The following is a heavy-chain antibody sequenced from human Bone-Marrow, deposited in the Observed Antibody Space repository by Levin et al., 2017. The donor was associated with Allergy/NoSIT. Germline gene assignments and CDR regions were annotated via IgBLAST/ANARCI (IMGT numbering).Heavy chain of an antibody. J-gene: IGHJ5*02. Sequence: PGGSLRLSCAASGFTFSNAWMNWVRQAPGKGLEWVGQIKSKPDGGKTDYAAPVKGRFTISRDDSTDTLYLHMNSLKIDDTAVYYCVTGWFDPWGQGTLVTVSS. CDR1: GFTFSNAW. CDR3: VTGWFDP. CDR2: IKSKPDGGKT. V-gene: IGHV3-15*01.